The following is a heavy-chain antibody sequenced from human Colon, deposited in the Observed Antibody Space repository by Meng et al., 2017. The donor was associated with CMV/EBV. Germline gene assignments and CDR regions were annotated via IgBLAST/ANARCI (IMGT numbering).Heavy chain of an antibody. CDR1: GFTCSRYA. J-gene: IGHJ4*02. CDR3: ARGYSGSYYHY. CDR2: ISGSGGSA. Sequence: SCAASGFTCSRYAMSWVRQAPGKGLEWVSAISGSGGSAYYADSVKGRFTISRDNSKNTLYLQMNSLRAEDTAVYYCARGYSGSYYHYWGQGTLVTVSS. D-gene: IGHD1-26*01. V-gene: IGHV3-23*01.